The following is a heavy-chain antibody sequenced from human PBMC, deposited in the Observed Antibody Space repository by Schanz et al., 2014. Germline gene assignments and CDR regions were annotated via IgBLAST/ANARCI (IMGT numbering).Heavy chain of an antibody. CDR2: ISYDGSDK. V-gene: IGHV3-30*18. J-gene: IGHJ5*02. CDR1: GFTFSNYG. CDR3: AKDFVPLVQQLIRSGGAHLGP. D-gene: IGHD6-13*01. Sequence: QVQLVESGGGVVQPGRSLRLSCAASGFTFSNYGLVWVRQAPGKGLEWLAVISYDGSDKFHADSVKGRFTISRDNSKNTLYLQMNSLRVEDTACYYCAKDFVPLVQQLIRSGGAHLGPRGQGTLVTVSS.